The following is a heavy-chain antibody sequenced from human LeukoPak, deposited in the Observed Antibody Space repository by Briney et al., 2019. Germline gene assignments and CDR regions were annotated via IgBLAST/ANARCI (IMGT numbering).Heavy chain of an antibody. CDR2: IIPIFGTA. CDR1: GGTFSSYA. CDR3: ARDSVAGVEQFDY. J-gene: IGHJ4*02. Sequence: SVKVSCKASGGTFSSYAISWVRQAPGQGLEWMGGIIPIFGTANYAQKFQGGVTITADESTSTAYMELSSLRSEDTAVYYCARDSVAGVEQFDYWGQGTLVTVSS. V-gene: IGHV1-69*13. D-gene: IGHD6-19*01.